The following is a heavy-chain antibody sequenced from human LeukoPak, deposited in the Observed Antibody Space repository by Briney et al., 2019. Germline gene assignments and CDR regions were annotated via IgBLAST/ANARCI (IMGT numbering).Heavy chain of an antibody. CDR3: ARSRLGGYPGWYFDL. Sequence: SETLSLTCTVSGGSISSYYWSWIRQPPGKGLEWIGYIYYSGSTNYNPSLKSRVTISVDTSKNQFSLKLSSVTAADTAVYYCARSRLGGYPGWYFDLWGRGTLVTVSS. CDR2: IYYSGST. CDR1: GGSISSYY. D-gene: IGHD5-12*01. J-gene: IGHJ2*01. V-gene: IGHV4-59*01.